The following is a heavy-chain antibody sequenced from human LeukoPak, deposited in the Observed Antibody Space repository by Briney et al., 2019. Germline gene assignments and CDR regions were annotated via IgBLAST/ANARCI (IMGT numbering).Heavy chain of an antibody. CDR1: GFTFDDYA. CDR3: ANGLDWQNRGVAFDI. CDR2: ISWNSGSI. D-gene: IGHD3-9*01. Sequence: AGGSLRLSCAASGFTFDDYAMHWVRQAPGKGLEWVSGISWNSGSIGYADSVKGRFTISRDNAKNSLYLQMNSLRAEDTALYYCANGLDWQNRGVAFDIWGQGTMVTVSS. J-gene: IGHJ3*02. V-gene: IGHV3-9*01.